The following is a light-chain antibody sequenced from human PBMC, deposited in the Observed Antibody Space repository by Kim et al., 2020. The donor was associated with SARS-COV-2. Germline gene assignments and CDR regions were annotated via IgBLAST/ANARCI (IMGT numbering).Light chain of an antibody. CDR1: SGSIASNS. CDR2: EDN. V-gene: IGLV6-57*03. CDR3: QSYDSSNWV. J-gene: IGLJ3*02. Sequence: GKKVTNSCTRSSGSIASNSVQWYQQRPGSAPTTGIYEDNQRPSGVPDRFSGSIDSSSNSASLTISGLKTEDEADYYCQSYDSSNWVFGGGTKLTVL.